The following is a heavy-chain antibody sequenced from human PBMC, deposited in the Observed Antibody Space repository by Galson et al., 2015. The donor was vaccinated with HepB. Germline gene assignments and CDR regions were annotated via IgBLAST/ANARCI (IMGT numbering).Heavy chain of an antibody. V-gene: IGHV3-64D*06. CDR3: VTALGELSLAGAFDY. J-gene: IGHJ4*02. CDR2: ISSNGGST. CDR1: GFTFSSYA. Sequence: SLRLSCAASGFTFSSYAMHWVRQAPGKGLEYVSAISSNGGSTYYADSVKGRFTISRDNSKNTLYLQMSSLRAEDTAVYYCVTALGELSLAGAFDYWGQGTLVTVSS. D-gene: IGHD3-16*02.